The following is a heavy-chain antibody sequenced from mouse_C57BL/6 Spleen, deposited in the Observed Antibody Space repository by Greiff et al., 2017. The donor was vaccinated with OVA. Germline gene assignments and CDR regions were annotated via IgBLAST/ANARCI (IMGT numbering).Heavy chain of an antibody. J-gene: IGHJ2*01. V-gene: IGHV1-69*01. CDR1: GYTFTSYW. CDR3: ARGEGHYFDC. Sequence: QVQLQQPGAELVMPGASVKLSCKASGYTFTSYWMHWVKQRPGQGLEWIGEIDPSDSYTNYNQKFKGKSTLTVDKSSSTAYMQLSSLTSEDSAVYYCARGEGHYFDCWGQGTTLTVST. CDR2: IDPSDSYT. D-gene: IGHD3-3*01.